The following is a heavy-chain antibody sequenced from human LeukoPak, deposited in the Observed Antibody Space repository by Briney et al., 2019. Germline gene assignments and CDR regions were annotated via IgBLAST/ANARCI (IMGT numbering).Heavy chain of an antibody. CDR2: ISGSSAST. J-gene: IGHJ4*02. D-gene: IGHD3-10*01. V-gene: IGHV3-23*01. CDR3: AKTSYYRSGSGLPDS. CDR1: GFMFSSYA. Sequence: GGSLRLSCAASGFMFSSYAMSWVRQAPGKGLDWVSTISGSSASTYYADSVKGRFTISRDNSKNTVYLQMNSLRAEDTAVYYCAKTSYYRSGSGLPDSWGQGTLVTVSS.